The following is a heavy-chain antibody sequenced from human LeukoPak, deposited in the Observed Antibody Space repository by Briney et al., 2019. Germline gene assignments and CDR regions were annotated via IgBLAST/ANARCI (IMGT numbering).Heavy chain of an antibody. J-gene: IGHJ4*02. CDR2: INSDGSST. Sequence: AGGSLRLSCAASGFTFSSYWMHWVRQVPGKGLVWVSRINSDGSSTLYADSVKGRFTISRDNAKNTLYLQMSSLRAEDTAVYYCAKRGYSYGYLFDYWGQGKLVTVSS. D-gene: IGHD5-18*01. CDR1: GFTFSSYW. CDR3: AKRGYSYGYLFDY. V-gene: IGHV3-74*01.